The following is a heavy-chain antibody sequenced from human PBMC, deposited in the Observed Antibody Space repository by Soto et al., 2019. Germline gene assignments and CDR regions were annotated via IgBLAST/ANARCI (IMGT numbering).Heavy chain of an antibody. Sequence: QVQLQQWGAGLLKPSETLSLTCAVYGGSFSGYYWSWIRQPPGKGLEWIGEINHSGSTNYNPSLKGRVTLSVDTSENQFSLKLGSVPAADTAVYYCARAAPRYCSGGSCSSGRDYWGQGTLVTVSS. V-gene: IGHV4-34*01. CDR2: INHSGST. CDR3: ARAAPRYCSGGSCSSGRDY. CDR1: GGSFSGYY. D-gene: IGHD2-15*01. J-gene: IGHJ4*02.